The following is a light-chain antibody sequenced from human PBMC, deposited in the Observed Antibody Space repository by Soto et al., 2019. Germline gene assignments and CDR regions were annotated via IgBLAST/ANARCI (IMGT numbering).Light chain of an antibody. CDR2: GAS. Sequence: EIVMTQSPATLSVSPGERASLSCRASQSVSYNLAWYQQKPGQAPRLLIYGASTRAIGVPARFSGSGSGTEFTLTISSLQSEDFAVYYCQQYNNWPPITFGQGTRLEIK. V-gene: IGKV3-15*01. J-gene: IGKJ5*01. CDR1: QSVSYN. CDR3: QQYNNWPPIT.